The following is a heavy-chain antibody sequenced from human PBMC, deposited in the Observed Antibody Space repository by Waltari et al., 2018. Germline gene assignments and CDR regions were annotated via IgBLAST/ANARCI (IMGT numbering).Heavy chain of an antibody. CDR3: AKSGGSGWYLLAPNYYYYGMDV. CDR1: GFTFSSYA. D-gene: IGHD6-19*01. V-gene: IGHV3-23*01. CDR2: ISGSGGMT. J-gene: IGHJ6*02. Sequence: EVQLLESGGGLVQPGGSLRLSCAASGFTFSSYAMSWVRQAPGKGLEWVSAISGSGGMTYYADSVKGRFTISRANSKNTLYLQMNSLRAEDTAVYYCAKSGGSGWYLLAPNYYYYGMDVWGQGTTVTVSS.